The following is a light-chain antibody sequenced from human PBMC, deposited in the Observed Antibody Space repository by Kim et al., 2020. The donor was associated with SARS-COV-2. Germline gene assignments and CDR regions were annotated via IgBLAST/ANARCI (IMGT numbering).Light chain of an antibody. CDR1: NSNIGSNA. J-gene: IGLJ3*02. Sequence: QSALTQPPSVSGTPGQTVTISCSGSNSNIGSNAVTWYQQLPGTAPKLLIYTNDERPSGVPDRFSGSKSGTSASLAISGLQPEDEADYYCASWDDSLHGWLFGGGTQLTVL. CDR3: ASWDDSLHGWL. V-gene: IGLV1-44*01. CDR2: TND.